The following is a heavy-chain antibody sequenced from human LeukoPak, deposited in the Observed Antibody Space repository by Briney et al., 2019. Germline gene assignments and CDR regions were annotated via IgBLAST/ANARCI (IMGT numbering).Heavy chain of an antibody. CDR2: ISAYNGNT. Sequence: ASVKVSCKASGYTFTSYGISWVRQAPGQGLEWMGWISAYNGNTNYAQKLQGRVTMTTDTSTSTAYMELRSLRSDDTAVYYCARFHWDIPMIVVVPPPVHYGGRGPLVTVSS. CDR3: ARFHWDIPMIVVVPPPVHY. D-gene: IGHD3-22*01. CDR1: GYTFTSYG. J-gene: IGHJ4*02. V-gene: IGHV1-18*01.